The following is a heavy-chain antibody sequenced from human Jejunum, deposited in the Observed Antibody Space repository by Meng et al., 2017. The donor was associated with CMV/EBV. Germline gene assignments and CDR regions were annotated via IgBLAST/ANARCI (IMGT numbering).Heavy chain of an antibody. CDR3: GRDQGRELINH. D-gene: IGHD1-7*01. CDR1: GDSISSDIW. J-gene: IGHJ4*02. V-gene: IGHV4-4*02. CDR2: VYHRGDT. Sequence: QVPLQESGPGPAKPSGTLSLTSTVSGDSISSDIWWSWVRQPPGKGLEWIGEVYHRGDTNYNPSLKSRVDISVDKSKNQFYLSLFSVTAADTAVYYCGRDQGRELINHWGQGTLVTVSS.